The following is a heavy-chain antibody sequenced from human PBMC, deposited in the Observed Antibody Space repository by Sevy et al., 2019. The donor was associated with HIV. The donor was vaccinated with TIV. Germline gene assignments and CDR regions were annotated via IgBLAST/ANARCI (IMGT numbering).Heavy chain of an antibody. Sequence: SETLSLTCVLYGGSFSGYYWSWIRQPPGKGLEWIGEINYSGYTNYNPSLKSRVTISIDTSTNQFSLRLSSVTAADTAVYYCAGGTAGYCSGGSCYSPFDPWGQGALVTVSS. CDR1: GGSFSGYY. D-gene: IGHD2-15*01. J-gene: IGHJ5*02. V-gene: IGHV4-34*01. CDR3: AGGTAGYCSGGSCYSPFDP. CDR2: INYSGYT.